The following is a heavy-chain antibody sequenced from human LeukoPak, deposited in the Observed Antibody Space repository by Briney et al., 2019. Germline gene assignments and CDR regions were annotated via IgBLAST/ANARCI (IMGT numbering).Heavy chain of an antibody. CDR1: GFTFSSYW. CDR3: ARFGVGASLAVLGFDY. Sequence: PGGSLRLSCAASGFTFSSYWMSWVRQAPGKGLEWVANIKQDGSEKYYVDSVKGRFTISRDNAKNSLYLQMNSLRAEDTAVYYCARFGVGASLAVLGFDYWGQGTLVTVSS. J-gene: IGHJ4*02. V-gene: IGHV3-7*03. D-gene: IGHD1-26*01. CDR2: IKQDGSEK.